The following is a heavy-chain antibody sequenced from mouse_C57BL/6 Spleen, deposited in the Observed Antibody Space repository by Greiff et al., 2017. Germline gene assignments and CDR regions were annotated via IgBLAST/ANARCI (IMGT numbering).Heavy chain of an antibody. CDR1: GFTFSDYY. Sequence: EVQGVESGGGLVQPGGSLKLSCAASGFTFSDYYMYWVRQTPEKRLEWVAYISNGGGSTYYPDTVKGRFTISRDNAKNTLYLQMSRLKSEDTAMYYCARQEDYYAMDYWGQGTSVTVSS. CDR3: ARQEDYYAMDY. CDR2: ISNGGGST. V-gene: IGHV5-12*01. J-gene: IGHJ4*01.